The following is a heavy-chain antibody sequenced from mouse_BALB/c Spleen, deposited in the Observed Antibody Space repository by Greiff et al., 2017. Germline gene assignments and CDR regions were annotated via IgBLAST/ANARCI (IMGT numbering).Heavy chain of an antibody. CDR2: ISNGGGST. D-gene: IGHD2-2*01. CDR1: GFTFSSYT. CDR3: ARGYDYAMDY. J-gene: IGHJ4*01. V-gene: IGHV5-12-2*01. Sequence: EVKLMESGGGLVQPGGSLKLSCAASGFTFSSYTMSWVRQTPEKRLEWVAYISNGGGSTYYPDTVKGRFTISRDNAKNTLYLQMSSLKSEDTAMYYCARGYDYAMDYWGQGTSVTVSS.